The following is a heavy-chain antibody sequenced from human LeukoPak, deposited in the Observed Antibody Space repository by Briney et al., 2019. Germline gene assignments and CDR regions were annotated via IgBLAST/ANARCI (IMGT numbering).Heavy chain of an antibody. V-gene: IGHV3-30*18. D-gene: IGHD2-2*02. J-gene: IGHJ4*02. CDR3: AKVADCSSTSCYTLDY. CDR1: GFTFSSYA. Sequence: PGGSLRLSCAASGFTFSSYAMSWVRQAPGKGLEWVAVISYDGSNKYYADSVKGRFTISRDNSKNTLYLQMNSLRAEDTAVYYCAKVADCSSTSCYTLDYWGQGTLVTVSS. CDR2: ISYDGSNK.